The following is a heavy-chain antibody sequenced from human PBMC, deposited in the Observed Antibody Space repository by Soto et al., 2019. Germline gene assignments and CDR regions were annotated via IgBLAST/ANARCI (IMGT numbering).Heavy chain of an antibody. V-gene: IGHV1-3*01. CDR3: ARGPARVPAAKWFDP. Sequence: QVQLVQSGAEVKKPGASVKVSCKASEYTFTSYAMHWVRQAPGQRLEWMGWINAGNGNTKYSQKFQGRVTITRDTSASTAYMELSSLRSEDTAVYYCARGPARVPAAKWFDPWGQGTLVTVSS. D-gene: IGHD2-2*01. J-gene: IGHJ5*02. CDR2: INAGNGNT. CDR1: EYTFTSYA.